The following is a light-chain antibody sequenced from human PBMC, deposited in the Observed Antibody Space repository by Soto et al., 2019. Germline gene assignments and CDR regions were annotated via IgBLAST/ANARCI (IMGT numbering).Light chain of an antibody. V-gene: IGKV3-15*01. J-gene: IGKJ1*01. CDR2: GAS. CDR1: QSVSDS. CDR3: QQYKNWPQT. Sequence: ETGMTQSPATLSVSPGERATLSCRASQSVSDSLAWYQQRPGQAPRLLIYGASTRATGIPARFSGSGSGTEFTLTISSLQSEDFAIYYCQQYKNWPQTFGQGTKV.